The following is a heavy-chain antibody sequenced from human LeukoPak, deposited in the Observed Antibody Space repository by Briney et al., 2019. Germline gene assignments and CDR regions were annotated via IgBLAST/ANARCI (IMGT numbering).Heavy chain of an antibody. D-gene: IGHD5-18*01. J-gene: IGHJ4*02. CDR1: GGSISSYY. Sequence: PSETLSLTCSVSGGSISSYYWSWIRQPPGKGLEWIGYIYHSGRTNYNPSLKSRVTISVDTSKNQFSLTLSSVTAADTAVYYCARGQKYRNGYTVTELGSGYFDYWGQGTLVTVSS. V-gene: IGHV4-59*01. CDR2: IYHSGRT. CDR3: ARGQKYRNGYTVTELGSGYFDY.